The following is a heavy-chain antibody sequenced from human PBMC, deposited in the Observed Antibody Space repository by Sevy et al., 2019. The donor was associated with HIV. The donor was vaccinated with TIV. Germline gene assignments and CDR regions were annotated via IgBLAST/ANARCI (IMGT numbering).Heavy chain of an antibody. V-gene: IGHV3-21*04. CDR2: ISDDSRYI. Sequence: GGSVRLSCAACGCNFRTYSMNWVRQAPGKGLEWLSSISDDSRYIYYSDSVKGRFTISRANAKNLLFLQMNNLRVEDTAIYYCARDFTIFGVVSGIDYWGQGNLVTVSS. CDR3: ARDFTIFGVVSGIDY. J-gene: IGHJ4*01. CDR1: GCNFRTYS. D-gene: IGHD3-3*01.